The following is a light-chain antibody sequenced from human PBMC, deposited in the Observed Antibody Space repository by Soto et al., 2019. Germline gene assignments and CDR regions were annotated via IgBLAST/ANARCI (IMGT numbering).Light chain of an antibody. CDR1: QSVSSN. CDR2: GTS. V-gene: IGKV3-15*01. Sequence: DIVMTQSPATLSVSPGERATLSCRASQSVSSNLAWYQQKPGQAPRLLIYGTSIRATGIPARFSGSGSGTEFTLTISDLQSEDFAVYYCQQYNQWPPWTFGQGTKVDI. J-gene: IGKJ1*01. CDR3: QQYNQWPPWT.